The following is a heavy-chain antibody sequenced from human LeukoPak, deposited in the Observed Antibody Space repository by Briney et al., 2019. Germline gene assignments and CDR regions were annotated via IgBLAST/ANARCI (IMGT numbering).Heavy chain of an antibody. CDR3: ARHWGYSEFDY. D-gene: IGHD5-24*01. J-gene: IGHJ4*02. Sequence: SETLSLTCAVSAYSISSGFYWGWIRRPPGKGLEWIGSISHSGSPYYNPSLKSRVIISVDTSENQFSLRLSSVTAADTAVYYCARHWGYSEFDYWGQGTLVTVSS. CDR1: AYSISSGFY. V-gene: IGHV4-38-2*01. CDR2: ISHSGSP.